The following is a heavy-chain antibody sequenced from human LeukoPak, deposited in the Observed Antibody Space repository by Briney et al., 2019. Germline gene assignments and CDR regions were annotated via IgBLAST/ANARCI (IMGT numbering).Heavy chain of an antibody. D-gene: IGHD2-15*01. J-gene: IGHJ4*02. CDR2: IYHSGST. CDR3: AGHSGSGGLLGL. V-gene: IGHV4-38-2*01. CDR1: GYSISSGYY. Sequence: PSETLSLTCAVSGYSISSGYYWGWIRQPPGKGLEWIGSIYHSGSTYYNPSLKSRVTISVDTSKNQLSLKLSSVTASDTAVYYCAGHSGSGGLLGLWGQGTLVTVSS.